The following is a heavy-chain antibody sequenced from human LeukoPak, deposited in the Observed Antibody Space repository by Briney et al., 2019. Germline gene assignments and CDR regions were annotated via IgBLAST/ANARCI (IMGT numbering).Heavy chain of an antibody. V-gene: IGHV4-59*07. CDR3: ARLYAAFDY. CDR1: GGSMSSRY. CDR2: IYYSGST. D-gene: IGHD3-16*01. Sequence: SDTRSLTCTGSGGSMSSRYGSWIRQPPGKGLEWIGYIYYSGSTNYNPSLKSRVTISVDTSKNQFSLKLSSVTAADTAVYYCARLYAAFDYWGQGTLVTVSS. J-gene: IGHJ4*02.